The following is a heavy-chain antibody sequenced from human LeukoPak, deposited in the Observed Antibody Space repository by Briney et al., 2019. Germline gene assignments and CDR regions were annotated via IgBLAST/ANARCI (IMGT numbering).Heavy chain of an antibody. D-gene: IGHD2-2*01. V-gene: IGHV3-30*18. CDR3: AKDIVVVPAATEYYGMDV. Sequence: GRSLRLSCAASGFTFSSYGMYWVRQAPGKGLEWVAVISYDGSNKYYADSVKGRFTISRDNSKNTLYLQMNSLRAEDTAVYYCAKDIVVVPAATEYYGMDVWGQGTTVTVSS. CDR2: ISYDGSNK. CDR1: GFTFSSYG. J-gene: IGHJ6*02.